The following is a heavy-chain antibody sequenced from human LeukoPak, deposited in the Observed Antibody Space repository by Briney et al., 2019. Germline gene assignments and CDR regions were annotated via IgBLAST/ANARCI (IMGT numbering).Heavy chain of an antibody. V-gene: IGHV3-7*01. J-gene: IGHJ4*02. Sequence: GGSLRLSCAGSGFTFGSHWMGWVRQAPGKGLEWLANIKEDGHEKYYEDSVQGRFTISRDNAKNSLFLQMDSLRAEDTAVYFCARHGYYVFDYWGQGTLVTVSS. CDR2: IKEDGHEK. D-gene: IGHD4-17*01. CDR1: GFTFGSHW. CDR3: ARHGYYVFDY.